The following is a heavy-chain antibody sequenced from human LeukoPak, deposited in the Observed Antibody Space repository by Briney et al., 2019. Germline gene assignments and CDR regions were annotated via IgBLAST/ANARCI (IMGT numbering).Heavy chain of an antibody. D-gene: IGHD4-11*01. Sequence: PGGSLRLSCAASGFTFSSYEMNWVRQATGKGLEWVSYISSSDTTTYYADSVKGRFTISRDSSKKTLYLQMNSLRAEDTAVYYCAKDAQPTTVTTFDYWGQGTLVTVSS. J-gene: IGHJ4*02. CDR1: GFTFSSYE. CDR2: ISSSDTTT. CDR3: AKDAQPTTVTTFDY. V-gene: IGHV3-48*03.